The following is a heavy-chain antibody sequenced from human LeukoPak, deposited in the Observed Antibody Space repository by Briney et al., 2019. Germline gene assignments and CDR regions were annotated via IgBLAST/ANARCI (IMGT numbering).Heavy chain of an antibody. D-gene: IGHD2-15*01. J-gene: IGHJ6*02. Sequence: ASVKVSCKASGYTFTSYDINWVRQATGQGLEWMGWMNPNSGNTGYAQKFQGRVTMTRNTSISTAYMELSSLRSEDTAVYYCAGDMVRDYYYYGMDVWGQGTTVTVSS. V-gene: IGHV1-8*01. CDR3: AGDMVRDYYYYGMDV. CDR2: MNPNSGNT. CDR1: GYTFTSYD.